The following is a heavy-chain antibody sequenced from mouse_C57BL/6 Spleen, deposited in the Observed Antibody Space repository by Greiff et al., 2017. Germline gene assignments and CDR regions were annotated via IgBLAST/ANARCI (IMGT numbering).Heavy chain of an antibody. CDR2: IDPNSGGT. CDR1: GYTFTSYW. V-gene: IGHV1-72*01. D-gene: IGHD2-4*01. J-gene: IGHJ4*01. Sequence: QVQLQQPGAELVKPGASVKLSCKASGYTFTSYWMHWVKQRPGRGLEWIGRIDPNSGGTKYNEKFKSKATLTVDKPSSTAYMQLSSLTSEDSAVYYCASQFPLYYDYDGDYYAMDYWGQGTSVTVSS. CDR3: ASQFPLYYDYDGDYYAMDY.